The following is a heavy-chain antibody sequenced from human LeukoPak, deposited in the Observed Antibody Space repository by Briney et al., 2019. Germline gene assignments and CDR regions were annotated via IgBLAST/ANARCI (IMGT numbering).Heavy chain of an antibody. J-gene: IGHJ4*02. Sequence: SETLSLTCTVSGGSISSYCWSWIRQPPGKGLEWIGYIYYSGSTNYNPSLKSRVTISVDTSKNQFSLKLSSVTAADTAVYYCARELSGSYYLDYWGQGTLVTVSS. V-gene: IGHV4-59*01. CDR2: IYYSGST. D-gene: IGHD1-26*01. CDR3: ARELSGSYYLDY. CDR1: GGSISSYC.